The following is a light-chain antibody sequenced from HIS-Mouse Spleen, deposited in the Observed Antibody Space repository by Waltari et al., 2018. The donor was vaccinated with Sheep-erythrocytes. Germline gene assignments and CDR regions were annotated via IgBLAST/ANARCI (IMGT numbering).Light chain of an antibody. V-gene: IGLV2-11*01. J-gene: IGLJ1*01. CDR2: NVS. CDR3: CSYAGSYNHV. Sequence: QSALTHPRPVSGSPGQSVTISCTVTSRDAGGYNFLSRYQRHPGKAPKRVIYNVSKRPSGVPDRFSGSKSGNTASLTISGLQAEDEADYYCCSYAGSYNHVFATGTKVTVL. CDR1: SRDAGGYNF.